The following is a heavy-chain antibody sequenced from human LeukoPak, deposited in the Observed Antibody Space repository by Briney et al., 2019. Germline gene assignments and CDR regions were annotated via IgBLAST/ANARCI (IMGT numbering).Heavy chain of an antibody. CDR3: ARVGCTSTSCLAN. V-gene: IGHV3-7*01. Sequence: GGSLRLSCAVSGLTFSSYGMTWVRQAPGKGLELVANIKQDGSEKYYVDSVKGRFTISRDNAKNSLYLQMSSVRAEDTAVYYCARVGCTSTSCLANWGQGTLVTVSS. J-gene: IGHJ4*02. CDR2: IKQDGSEK. D-gene: IGHD2-2*01. CDR1: GLTFSSYG.